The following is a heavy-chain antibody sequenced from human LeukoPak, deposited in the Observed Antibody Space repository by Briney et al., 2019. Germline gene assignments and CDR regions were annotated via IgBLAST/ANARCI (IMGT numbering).Heavy chain of an antibody. CDR3: AREWGVVTHFDD. D-gene: IGHD3-3*01. Sequence: GGSLRLSCAASGVTFSSYWMHWVRQAPGKGLVWVSRISSDGSSATYADSVKGRFTISRDNAKNTLYLQMSSLRAEDTAVYYCAREWGVVTHFDDWGQGTLVTVSS. V-gene: IGHV3-74*01. CDR2: ISSDGSSA. J-gene: IGHJ4*02. CDR1: GVTFSSYW.